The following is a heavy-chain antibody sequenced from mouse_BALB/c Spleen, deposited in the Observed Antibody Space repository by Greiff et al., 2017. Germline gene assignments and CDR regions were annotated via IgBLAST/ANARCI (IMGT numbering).Heavy chain of an antibody. D-gene: IGHD6-2*01. CDR1: GFTFSSFG. CDR2: ISSGSSTI. J-gene: IGHJ4*01. CDR3: ARSPAPYYYAMDY. Sequence: EVMLVESGGGLVQPGGSRKLSCAASGFTFSSFGMHWVRQAPEKGLEWVAYISSGSSTIYYADTVKGRFTISRDNPKNTLFLQMTSLRSEDTAMYYCARSPAPYYYAMDYWGQGTSVTVSS. V-gene: IGHV5-17*02.